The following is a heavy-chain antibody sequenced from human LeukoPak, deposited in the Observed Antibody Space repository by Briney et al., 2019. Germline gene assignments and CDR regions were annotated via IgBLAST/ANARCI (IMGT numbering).Heavy chain of an antibody. CDR2: IYYSGST. CDR3: ARERVEGYCSGGSCYSWFDP. J-gene: IGHJ5*02. V-gene: IGHV4-31*02. Sequence: WVRQAPGKGLEWIGYIYYSGSTYYNPSLKSRVTISVDTSKNQFSLKLSSVTAADTAVYYCARERVEGYCSGGSCYSWFDPWGQGTLVTVSS. D-gene: IGHD2-15*01.